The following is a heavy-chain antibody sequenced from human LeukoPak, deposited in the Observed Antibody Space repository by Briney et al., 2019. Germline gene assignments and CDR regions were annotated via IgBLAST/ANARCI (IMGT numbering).Heavy chain of an antibody. J-gene: IGHJ4*02. CDR3: ARISVGATVDY. CDR1: GGSVSSGDHY. D-gene: IGHD1-26*01. V-gene: IGHV4-61*08. CDR2: IYYTGGT. Sequence: KPSETLSLTCTVSGGSVSSGDHYWTWIRQPPAKGLEWIGFIYYTGGTNYSPSLKSRVTISVDTAPNQFSLKLSSVTAADTAVYYCARISVGATVDYWGQGTLVTVSS.